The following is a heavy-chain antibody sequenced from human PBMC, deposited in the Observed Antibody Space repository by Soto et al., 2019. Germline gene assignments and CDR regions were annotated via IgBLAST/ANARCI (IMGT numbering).Heavy chain of an antibody. CDR1: GFTFRNYD. CDR2: ISASGDP. CDR3: ARTDRDFYGLDV. Sequence: EVQLVESGGGLVQPGGSLRLSCEASGFTFRNYDMHWVRQGTGKGLEWVSGISASGDPDYADSVEGRFTISRENAQNSFLLQMNSLRDGDTAVYYCARTDRDFYGLDVWGQGTTVIVSS. J-gene: IGHJ6*02. V-gene: IGHV3-13*05.